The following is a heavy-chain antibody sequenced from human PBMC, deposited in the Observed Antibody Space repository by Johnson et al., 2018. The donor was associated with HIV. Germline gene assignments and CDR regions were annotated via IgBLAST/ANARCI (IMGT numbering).Heavy chain of an antibody. J-gene: IGHJ3*02. CDR1: GFTFSSYA. V-gene: IGHV3-30-3*01. CDR3: ARGLRYFDWFDAFDI. D-gene: IGHD3-9*01. CDR2: ISYDGRNK. Sequence: QVQLVESGGGVVQPGRSLRLSCAASGFTFSSYAMHWVRQAPGTGLEWVAVISYDGRNKYYAASVKGRFTISRDNSKNTLYLQMNSLRAGDTAVYYCARGLRYFDWFDAFDIWGQGTMVTVSS.